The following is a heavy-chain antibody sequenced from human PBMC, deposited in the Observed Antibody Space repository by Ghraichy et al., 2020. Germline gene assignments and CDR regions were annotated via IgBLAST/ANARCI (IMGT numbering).Heavy chain of an antibody. Sequence: GGSLRLSCAASGFTFSSYEMNWVRQAPGKGLEWVSYISSSGSTIYYADSVKGRFTISRDNAKNSLYLQMNSLRAEDTAVYYCARGPTAHTGNYWGQGTLVTVSS. V-gene: IGHV3-48*03. J-gene: IGHJ4*02. D-gene: IGHD7-27*01. CDR1: GFTFSSYE. CDR2: ISSSGSTI. CDR3: ARGPTAHTGNY.